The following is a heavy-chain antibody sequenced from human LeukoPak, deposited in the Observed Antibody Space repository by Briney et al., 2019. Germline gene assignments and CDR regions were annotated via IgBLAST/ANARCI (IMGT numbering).Heavy chain of an antibody. CDR2: ISSSSSYI. Sequence: GGSLRLSCAASGFTFSSYSMNWVRQAPGKGLEWVSSISSSSSYIYYADSVKGRFTISRDNAKNSLYLQMNSLRAEDTAVYYCARDFMIAAVFGYWGQGTLVTVSS. D-gene: IGHD6-13*01. CDR1: GFTFSSYS. V-gene: IGHV3-21*01. J-gene: IGHJ4*02. CDR3: ARDFMIAAVFGY.